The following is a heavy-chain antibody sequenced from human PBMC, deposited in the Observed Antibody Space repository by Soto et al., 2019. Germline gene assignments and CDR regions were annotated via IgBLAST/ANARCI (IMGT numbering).Heavy chain of an antibody. CDR1: GFSLSTTGVG. J-gene: IGHJ4*02. D-gene: IGHD2-21*02. Sequence: QITLKESGPTRVKPTQTLTLTCTFSGFSLSTTGVGVGWIRQPPGKALEWLALLYWDGDKYYSPSLKSRLTITKDTSKNQMILTLTNMDPVDTATYYCAHRFYPSGRDWDRAMFDYWGQGTLVTVSS. CDR2: LYWDGDK. CDR3: AHRFYPSGRDWDRAMFDY. V-gene: IGHV2-5*02.